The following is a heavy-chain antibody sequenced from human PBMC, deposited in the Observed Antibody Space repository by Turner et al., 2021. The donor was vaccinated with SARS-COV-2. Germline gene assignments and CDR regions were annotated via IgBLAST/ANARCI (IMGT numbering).Heavy chain of an antibody. J-gene: IGHJ5*02. V-gene: IGHV4-39*01. Sequence: QLQLQESGPGLGKPSETLSLTCTVPGGSISSSSYYWGWIRQPPGKGLEWIGSIYYSGSTYYNPSLKSRVTISVDTSKNQFSLKLTSVTAADTAVYFCARHWEVAAAAYLARFDPWGQGTLVTVSS. CDR2: IYYSGST. CDR1: GGSISSSSYY. D-gene: IGHD6-13*01. CDR3: ARHWEVAAAAYLARFDP.